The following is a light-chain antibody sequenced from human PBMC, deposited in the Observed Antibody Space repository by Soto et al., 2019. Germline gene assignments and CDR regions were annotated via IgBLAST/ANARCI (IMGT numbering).Light chain of an antibody. Sequence: EIVLTQSPATLSLSPRERATLSCRASLSVSSYLAWYQQKPGQAPRLLIYDASNRATGIPARFSGSGSGTDFTLTISSLEPEDFAVYYCQQRSNWPRTFGQGTKVEIK. CDR1: LSVSSY. CDR2: DAS. J-gene: IGKJ1*01. CDR3: QQRSNWPRT. V-gene: IGKV3-11*01.